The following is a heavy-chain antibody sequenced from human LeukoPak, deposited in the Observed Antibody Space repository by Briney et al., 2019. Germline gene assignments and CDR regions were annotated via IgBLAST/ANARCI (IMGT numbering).Heavy chain of an antibody. D-gene: IGHD6-19*01. CDR1: GGFISRYY. V-gene: IGHV4-59*08. Sequence: SETLSLTCTLSGGFISRYYWRWVRHPPGKGLEWIGYVYYIGSTNNNPSLKSRATLSVDTSKNQFSLNLSSVTAADTAVYDCARHTRSGWYLNWFDPWGQGTLVTVSS. CDR3: ARHTRSGWYLNWFDP. CDR2: VYYIGST. J-gene: IGHJ5*02.